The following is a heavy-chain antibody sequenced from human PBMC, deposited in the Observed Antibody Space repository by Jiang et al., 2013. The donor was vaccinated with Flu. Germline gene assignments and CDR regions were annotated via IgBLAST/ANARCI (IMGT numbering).Heavy chain of an antibody. CDR3: AREKQSYDSSGYYRN. V-gene: IGHV1-46*01. CDR1: GYTFTSYY. Sequence: CKASGYTFTSYYMHWVRQAPGQGLEWMGIINPSGGSTSYAQKFQGRVTMTRDTSTSTVYMELSSLRSEDTAVYYCAREKQSYDSSGYYRNWGQGTLVTVSS. D-gene: IGHD3-22*01. CDR2: INPSGGST. J-gene: IGHJ4*02.